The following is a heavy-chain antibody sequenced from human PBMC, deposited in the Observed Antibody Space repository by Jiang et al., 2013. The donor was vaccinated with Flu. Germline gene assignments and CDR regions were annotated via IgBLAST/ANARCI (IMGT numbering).Heavy chain of an antibody. Sequence: VQLLESGGGVVQPGRSLRLSCAASGFTFSNYGMHWVRQAPGKGLEWVAVIWYDGSLEHYVDSVKGRFTISRDNSKNTLYLQMNSLRAEDTAVYSCARSMGVGALRHFDYWGQGTLVTVSS. CDR1: GFTFSNYG. CDR2: IWYDGSLE. CDR3: ARSMGVGALRHFDY. D-gene: IGHD1-26*01. J-gene: IGHJ4*02. V-gene: IGHV3-33*01.